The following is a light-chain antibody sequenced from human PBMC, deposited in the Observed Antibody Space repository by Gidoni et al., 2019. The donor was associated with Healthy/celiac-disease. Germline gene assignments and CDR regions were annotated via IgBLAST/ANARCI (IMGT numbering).Light chain of an antibody. CDR2: QDS. CDR1: KLGDKY. Sequence: SYELTPPPSVSVSPGQTASIPCSGDKLGDKYACWYQQKPGQPPVLVIYQDSKRPSGIPERFSGSNSGNTATLTISGTQAMDEADYYCQAWDSSTAVFGGGTKLTGL. J-gene: IGLJ2*01. V-gene: IGLV3-1*01. CDR3: QAWDSSTAV.